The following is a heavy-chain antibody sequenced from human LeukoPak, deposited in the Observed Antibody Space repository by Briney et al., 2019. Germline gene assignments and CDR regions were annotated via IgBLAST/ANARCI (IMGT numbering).Heavy chain of an antibody. J-gene: IGHJ2*01. V-gene: IGHV1-2*02. Sequence: ASAKVSCKASGYIFNGYYMHWVRQAPGQGLEWMGWINPYSGGTNYAQKFQGRVTMTRDTSISTAYMELSRLRSDDTAVYYCARVEEKSVPTYWSFDVWGRGTLVTVSS. D-gene: IGHD2-2*01. CDR3: ARVEEKSVPTYWSFDV. CDR1: GYIFNGYY. CDR2: INPYSGGT.